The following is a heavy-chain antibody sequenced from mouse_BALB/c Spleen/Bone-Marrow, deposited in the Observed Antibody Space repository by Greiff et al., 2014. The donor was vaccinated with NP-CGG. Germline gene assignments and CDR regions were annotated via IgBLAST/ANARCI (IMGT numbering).Heavy chain of an antibody. CDR1: GYAFSNYW. CDR3: ARRDGSTYYYAMDY. J-gene: IGHJ4*01. CDR2: IYPGDGDT. Sequence: VQLQQSGAELVRPGSSVKISCKASGYAFSNYWVNWVKQRPGQGLEWIGQIYPGDGDTNYNGKFKGKATLTADKSSSTAYMQLSSLTSEDSAVYFCARRDGSTYYYAMDYWGQGTSVTVSS. V-gene: IGHV1-80*01. D-gene: IGHD1-1*01.